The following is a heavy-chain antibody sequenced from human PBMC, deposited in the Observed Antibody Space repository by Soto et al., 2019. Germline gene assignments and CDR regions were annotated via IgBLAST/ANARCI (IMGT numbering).Heavy chain of an antibody. J-gene: IGHJ6*02. CDR3: AKDRGIVGATKSPYYGMDV. V-gene: IGHV3-23*01. D-gene: IGHD1-26*01. CDR2: ISGSGGST. Sequence: PGGSLRLSCAASGFTFSSYAMSWVRQAPGKGLEWVSAISGSGGSTYYADSVKGRFTISRDNSKNTLYLQMNSLRAEDTAVYYCAKDRGIVGATKSPYYGMDVWGQGTTVTVSS. CDR1: GFTFSSYA.